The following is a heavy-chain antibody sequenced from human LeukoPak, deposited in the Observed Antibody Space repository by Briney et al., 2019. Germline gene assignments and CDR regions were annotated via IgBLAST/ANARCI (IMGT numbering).Heavy chain of an antibody. CDR1: GGTFSSYA. J-gene: IGHJ4*02. V-gene: IGHV1-69*04. CDR2: IIPILGIA. D-gene: IGHD5-18*01. Sequence: VASVKVSCKASGGTFSSYAISWVRQAPGQGLEWMGRIIPILGIANYAQKFQGRVTITADKSTSTAYMELSSLRSDDTAVYYCARVFRWANRAMAKDYWGQGTLVTVSS. CDR3: ARVFRWANRAMAKDY.